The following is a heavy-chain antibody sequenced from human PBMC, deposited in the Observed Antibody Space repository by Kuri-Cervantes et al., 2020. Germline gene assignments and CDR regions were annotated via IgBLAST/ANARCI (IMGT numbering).Heavy chain of an antibody. CDR1: GFIFSNYW. CDR3: AKEDINMAAGPDY. D-gene: IGHD6-13*01. V-gene: IGHV3-7*01. Sequence: GESLKISCAASGFIFSNYWMSWVRQAPGKGLEWVTNINQDGSVKYYVDSVKGRFTISRDNAKNSLYLQMNSLRAEDTAVYYCAKEDINMAAGPDYWGQGTLVTVSS. CDR2: INQDGSVK. J-gene: IGHJ4*02.